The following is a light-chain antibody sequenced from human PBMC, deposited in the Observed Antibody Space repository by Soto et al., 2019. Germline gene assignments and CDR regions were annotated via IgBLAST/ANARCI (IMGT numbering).Light chain of an antibody. V-gene: IGKV3D-15*01. CDR1: RSISSY. CDR2: GAS. CDR3: QQYTNWPPNT. Sequence: EVVLTQSPATLSLSPGDSATLSCRASRSISSYLAWYQQKPGQAPSLLIYGASSRATGVPDRFSGSGSGTEFTLSISSLQSEDFAVYYCQQYTNWPPNTFGQGTKVDI. J-gene: IGKJ2*01.